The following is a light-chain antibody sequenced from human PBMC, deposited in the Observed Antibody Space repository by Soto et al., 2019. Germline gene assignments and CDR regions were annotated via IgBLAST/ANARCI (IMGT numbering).Light chain of an antibody. Sequence: DIQMTQSPSTRSASVGDRVTITCRASQSISSWLAWYQQKPGKAPKLLIYKASSLESGVPSRFSGSGSGTDFTLTISSLQPDDFATYYCQQYNSYSWTFGQGTKVDIK. V-gene: IGKV1-5*03. J-gene: IGKJ1*01. CDR2: KAS. CDR3: QQYNSYSWT. CDR1: QSISSW.